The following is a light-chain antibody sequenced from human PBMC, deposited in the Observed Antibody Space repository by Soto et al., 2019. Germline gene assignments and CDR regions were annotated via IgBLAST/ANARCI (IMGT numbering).Light chain of an antibody. V-gene: IGKV3-20*01. CDR3: QQYSSSPAT. CDR2: GAS. J-gene: IGKJ2*01. CDR1: QSVTSNY. Sequence: EIVLTQSPGTLSLSPGERATLSCRASQSVTSNYLAWYQQKPGQAPGLLIYGASSRATGIPDRFSGSGSGTDFTLTISRLEPEDCAVYYCQQYSSSPATFGQGTKLEIK.